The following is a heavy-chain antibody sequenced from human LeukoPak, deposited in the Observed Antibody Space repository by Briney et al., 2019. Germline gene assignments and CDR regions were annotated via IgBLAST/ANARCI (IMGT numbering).Heavy chain of an antibody. CDR2: ISGSGGST. J-gene: IGHJ4*02. Sequence: GGSLRLSCAASGFTFSSYAMSWVRQAPGKGLEWVSAISGSGGSTFYADSVKGRFTISRDNSKNARYLQMNSLRAEDTAVYYCAKSTRQLPPSKWGQGTLVTVSS. CDR3: AKSTRQLPPSK. CDR1: GFTFSSYA. D-gene: IGHD2-2*01. V-gene: IGHV3-23*01.